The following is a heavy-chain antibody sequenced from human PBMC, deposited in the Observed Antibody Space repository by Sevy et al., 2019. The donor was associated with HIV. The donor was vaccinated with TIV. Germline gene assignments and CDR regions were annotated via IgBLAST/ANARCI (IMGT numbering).Heavy chain of an antibody. CDR1: GFTFSTYG. CDR2: IWFDGSNT. CDR3: ARDLEFYDYGDYGPAFMPDY. J-gene: IGHJ4*02. V-gene: IGHV3-33*01. Sequence: GGSLRLSCVASGFTFSTYGMHWVRQAPGKGLEWVAVIWFDGSNTYYADSVKGRFTISRDIAKNTLHLQMNSLRAEDTAVYYCARDLEFYDYGDYGPAFMPDYWGQGTLVTVSS. D-gene: IGHD4-17*01.